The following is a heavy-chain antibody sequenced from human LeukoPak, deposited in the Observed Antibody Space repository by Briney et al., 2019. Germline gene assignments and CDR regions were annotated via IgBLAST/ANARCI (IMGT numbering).Heavy chain of an antibody. V-gene: IGHV1-69*13. CDR1: GGTFSSYA. CDR3: ASSSNYVWGSYPI. J-gene: IGHJ3*02. D-gene: IGHD3-16*02. Sequence: SVKVSCKASGGTFSSYAISWVRQAPGQGLEWMGGIIPIFGTANYAQKFQGRVTITADESTSTAYMELSSLRSEDTGVYYCASSSNYVWGSYPIWGQGTMVTVSS. CDR2: IIPIFGTA.